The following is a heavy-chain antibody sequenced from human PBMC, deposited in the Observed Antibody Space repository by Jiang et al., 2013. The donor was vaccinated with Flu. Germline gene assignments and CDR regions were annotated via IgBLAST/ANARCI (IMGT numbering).Heavy chain of an antibody. CDR2: IRYDGSNK. D-gene: IGHD6-6*01. V-gene: IGHV3-30*02. CDR3: AKDFYSSSSGMGDY. J-gene: IGHJ4*02. Sequence: WVRQAPGKGLEWVAFIRYDGSNKYYADSGEGPDSPISRDNSKNTLYLQMNSLRAEDTAVYYCAKDFYSSSSGMGDYWAREPWSPSPQ.